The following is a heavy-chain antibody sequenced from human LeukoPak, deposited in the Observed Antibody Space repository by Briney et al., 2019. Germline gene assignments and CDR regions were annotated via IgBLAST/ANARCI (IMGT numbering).Heavy chain of an antibody. CDR3: AKVGDHIALLLE. D-gene: IGHD3-16*01. V-gene: IGHV3-30*02. Sequence: GGSLRLSCAASGFTFSRFGMHWVRQAPGKGLEWVAFIRYDASNKYYADSVKGRFTISRDNSKNTLYLQMNSLRAEDTAVYYCAKVGDHIALLLEWGQGTLVTVSS. CDR2: IRYDASNK. J-gene: IGHJ4*02. CDR1: GFTFSRFG.